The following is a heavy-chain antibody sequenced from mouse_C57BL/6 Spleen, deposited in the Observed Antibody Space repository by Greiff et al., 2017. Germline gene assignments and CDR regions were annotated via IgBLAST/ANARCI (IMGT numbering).Heavy chain of an antibody. V-gene: IGHV1-7*01. Sequence: VQLQQSGAELAKPGASVKLSCKASGYTFPSYWMHWVKQRPGQGLEWLGYINPGSGYTKYNQKVKDKATLTADKSSSTAYMQLSSLTYDDSAVYYCARGYSEDYWGQGTTLTVSS. D-gene: IGHD2-12*01. CDR2: INPGSGYT. CDR1: GYTFPSYW. J-gene: IGHJ2*01. CDR3: ARGYSEDY.